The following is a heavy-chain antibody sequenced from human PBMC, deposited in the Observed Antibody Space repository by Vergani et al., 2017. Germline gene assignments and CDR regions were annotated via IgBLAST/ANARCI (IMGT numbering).Heavy chain of an antibody. V-gene: IGHV1-2*04. D-gene: IGHD3-3*01. CDR3: ARDSYDFGRGGIGWFDP. J-gene: IGHJ5*02. CDR2: INPNSGGT. Sequence: QVQLVQSGAEVKKPGASVKVSCKASGYTFTGYYMHWVRQAPGQGLEWMGWINPNSGGTNYAQKFQGWVTMTRDTSISTAYMELSRLRSDATAGYYCARDSYDFGRGGIGWFDPGGQGTLVTVSS. CDR1: GYTFTGYY.